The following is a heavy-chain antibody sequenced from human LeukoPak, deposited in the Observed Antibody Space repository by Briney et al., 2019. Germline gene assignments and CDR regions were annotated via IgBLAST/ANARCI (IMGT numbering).Heavy chain of an antibody. J-gene: IGHJ6*02. CDR2: IYHSGST. CDR1: GYSISSGYY. D-gene: IGHD1-14*01. Sequence: SETLSLTCTVSGYSISSGYYWGWIRQPPGKGLEWIGTIYHSGSTYYTPSLKSRVTISVDTSKNQFSLKLSSVTAADTAVYYCARHHSVYYYYGLDVWGQGTTVTVSS. V-gene: IGHV4-38-2*02. CDR3: ARHHSVYYYYGLDV.